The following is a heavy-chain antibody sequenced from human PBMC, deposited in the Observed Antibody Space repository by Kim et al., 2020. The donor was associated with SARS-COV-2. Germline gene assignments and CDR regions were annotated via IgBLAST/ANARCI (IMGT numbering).Heavy chain of an antibody. CDR1: GGSFSGYY. Sequence: SETLSLTCAVYGGSFSGYYWSWIRQPPGKGLEWIGEINHSGSTNYNPSLKSRVTISVDTSKNQFSLKLSSVTAADTAVYYCARGFRPYDYDKDYVWGSYRYTVSRGGPRKGAFDIWGQGTMVTVSS. CDR2: INHSGST. J-gene: IGHJ3*02. CDR3: ARGFRPYDYDKDYVWGSYRYTVSRGGPRKGAFDI. V-gene: IGHV4-34*01. D-gene: IGHD3-16*02.